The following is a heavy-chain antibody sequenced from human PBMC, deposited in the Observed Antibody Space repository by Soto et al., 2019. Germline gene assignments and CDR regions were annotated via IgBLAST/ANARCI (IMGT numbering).Heavy chain of an antibody. CDR3: ARLGRYGVYYYYGMDV. CDR1: GGTFSSYA. V-gene: IGHV1-69*01. J-gene: IGHJ6*02. Sequence: QVQLVQSGAEVKKPGSSVNVSCKASGGTFSSYAISWVRQAPGQGHEWMGGIIPIFGTANYAQKFQCIVTSTADESTSTAYMELSSLRSEDTAVYYCARLGRYGVYYYYGMDVLGQGGTVTVCS. CDR2: IIPIFGTA. D-gene: IGHD4-17*01.